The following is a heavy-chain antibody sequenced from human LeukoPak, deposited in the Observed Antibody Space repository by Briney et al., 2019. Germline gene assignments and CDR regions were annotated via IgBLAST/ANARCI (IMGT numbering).Heavy chain of an antibody. Sequence: GGSLRLSCAASGFTFSSYSMNWVRQAPGKGLEWVSSISSSSSYIYYADSVKGRFTISRDNAENSLYLQMNSLRAEDTAVYYCARGVGGAAAGTPPHYWGQGTLVTVSS. CDR3: ARGVGGAAAGTPPHY. D-gene: IGHD6-13*01. J-gene: IGHJ4*02. V-gene: IGHV3-21*01. CDR2: ISSSSSYI. CDR1: GFTFSSYS.